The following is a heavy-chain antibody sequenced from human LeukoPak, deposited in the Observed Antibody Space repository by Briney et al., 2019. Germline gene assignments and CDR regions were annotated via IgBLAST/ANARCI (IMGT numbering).Heavy chain of an antibody. CDR1: GYTFTSYG. D-gene: IGHD1-26*01. CDR2: ISAHNGNT. CDR3: ARLRVGATPFDY. J-gene: IGHJ4*02. V-gene: IGHV1-18*01. Sequence: VASVKVSCMASGYTFTSYGISWVRQAPGQGLEWMGWISAHNGNTNYAQKLQGRVTMTTDTSTSTAYMELRSLRSDDTAVYYCARLRVGATPFDYWGQGTLVTVSS.